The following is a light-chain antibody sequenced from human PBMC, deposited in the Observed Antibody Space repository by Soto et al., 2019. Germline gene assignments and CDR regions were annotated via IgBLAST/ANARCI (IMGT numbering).Light chain of an antibody. CDR3: ATWDDSLSAWV. CDR2: TNN. CDR1: SSNIGSNY. J-gene: IGLJ3*02. Sequence: QSVLTQPPSASGTPGQRVSISCSGSSSNIGSNYVYWYQQLSGTAPKLLIYTNNQRPSGVPDRFSGSKSGTSASLAISGLRSEDEADYYCATWDDSLSAWVFGGGNKLTVL. V-gene: IGLV1-47*01.